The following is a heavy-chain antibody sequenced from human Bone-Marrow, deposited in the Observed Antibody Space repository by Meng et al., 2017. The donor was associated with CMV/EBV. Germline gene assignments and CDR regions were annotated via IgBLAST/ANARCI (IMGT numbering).Heavy chain of an antibody. Sequence: GESLKISCAASGFTFSSYGMHWVRQAPGKGLEWVAVIWYDGSNKYYADSVKGRFTISRDNSKNTLYLQMNSLRAEDTAVYYCARVALEYYYGSGSLTDYWGQGTLVTVSS. V-gene: IGHV3-30*19. CDR3: ARVALEYYYGSGSLTDY. CDR1: GFTFSSYG. J-gene: IGHJ4*02. CDR2: IWYDGSNK. D-gene: IGHD3-10*01.